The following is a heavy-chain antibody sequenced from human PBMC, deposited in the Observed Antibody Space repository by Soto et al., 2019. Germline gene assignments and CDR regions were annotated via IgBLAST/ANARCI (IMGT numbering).Heavy chain of an antibody. Sequence: QVQLVESGGGVVQPGRSLRLSCAASGFTVSSYGMHWVRQAPGKGLEWVAVIWYDGSNKYYADSVKGRFTISRDNSKNTLYLQMNRLRAEDTAVYYCAREGGYDFWSAYDFDYWGQGTLVTVSS. CDR1: GFTVSSYG. J-gene: IGHJ4*02. CDR2: IWYDGSNK. CDR3: AREGGYDFWSAYDFDY. D-gene: IGHD3-3*01. V-gene: IGHV3-33*01.